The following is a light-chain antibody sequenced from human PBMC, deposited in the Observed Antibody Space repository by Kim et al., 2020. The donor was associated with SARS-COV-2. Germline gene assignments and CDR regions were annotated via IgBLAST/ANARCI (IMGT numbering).Light chain of an antibody. V-gene: IGLV1-44*01. CDR2: SNN. Sequence: PGQSITISCSGSSSNIGINTVSWYQQFPGTAPKLLIHSNNQRPSGVPDRFSGSKSGTSASLAISGLQSEDEADYYCAAWDDSLRAVFGGGTKLTVL. CDR3: AAWDDSLRAV. CDR1: SSNIGINT. J-gene: IGLJ3*02.